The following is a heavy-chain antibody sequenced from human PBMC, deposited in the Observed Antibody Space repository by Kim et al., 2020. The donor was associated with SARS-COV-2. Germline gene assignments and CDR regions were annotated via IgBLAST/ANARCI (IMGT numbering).Heavy chain of an antibody. J-gene: IGHJ3*02. CDR3: ARPLYSGGVTRAFDI. V-gene: IGHV3-48*02. D-gene: IGHD6-19*01. Sequence: DSVKGRFTISRDNAKNSLYLQMNSLRDEDTAVYYCARPLYSGGVTRAFDILGQGTVVTVSS.